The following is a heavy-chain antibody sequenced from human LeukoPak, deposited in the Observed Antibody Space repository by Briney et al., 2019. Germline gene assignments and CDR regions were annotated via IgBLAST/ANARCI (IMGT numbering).Heavy chain of an antibody. J-gene: IGHJ4*02. CDR2: SRNKAKSYTT. V-gene: IGHV3-72*01. CDR1: GFTFSDHY. CDR3: ARGGAGAPFDY. Sequence: GGSLRLSCAASGFTFSDHYMDWVRQAPGKGLEWVGRSRNKAKSYTTEYAASVKGRFTISRDDSKNSLYLQMNSLKTEDTAAYFCARGGAGAPFDYWGQGTLVTVSS. D-gene: IGHD1-26*01.